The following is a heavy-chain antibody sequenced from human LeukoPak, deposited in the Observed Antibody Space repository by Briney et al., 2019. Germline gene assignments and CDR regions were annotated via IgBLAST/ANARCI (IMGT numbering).Heavy chain of an antibody. V-gene: IGHV3-23*01. CDR2: ISGSGGST. CDR1: GFTFSSYA. Sequence: GGSLRLSCAASGFTFSSYAMSWVRQAPGKGLEWVSAISGSGGSTYYADSVKGRFTISRDNAENTLYLQMNSLRAEDTAVYYCARGTAGYHSSYFDYWGQGTLVTVSS. D-gene: IGHD3-16*02. CDR3: ARGTAGYHSSYFDY. J-gene: IGHJ4*02.